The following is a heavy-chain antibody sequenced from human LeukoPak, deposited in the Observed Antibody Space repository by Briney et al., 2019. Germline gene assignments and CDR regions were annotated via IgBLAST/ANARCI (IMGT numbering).Heavy chain of an antibody. CDR1: GFTFSSYA. J-gene: IGHJ4*02. CDR3: AKEVVEYYYGSGSLDY. V-gene: IGHV3-23*01. D-gene: IGHD3-10*01. CDR2: ISGSGGST. Sequence: PGGSLRLSCAASGFTFSSYAMSWVRQAPGKGLEWVSAISGSGGSTYYADSVKGRFTISRDNSKNTLYLQMNSLRAEDTAVCYCAKEVVEYYYGSGSLDYWGQGTLVTVSS.